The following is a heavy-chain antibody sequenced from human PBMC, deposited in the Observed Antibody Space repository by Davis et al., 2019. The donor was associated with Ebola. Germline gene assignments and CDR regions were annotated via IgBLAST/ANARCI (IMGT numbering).Heavy chain of an antibody. J-gene: IGHJ4*02. D-gene: IGHD5-12*01. CDR2: IYPGDSDT. CDR3: ARGHTRAYSAYDYFDS. V-gene: IGHV5-51*01. Sequence: PGGSLRLSCKASGYTFTTYWIGWVRQMPGKGLEWMGVIYPGDSDTRYNPSFQGQVTISADKSNSTAYLQWSSLKASDTAMYYCARGHTRAYSAYDYFDSWGQGTLVTVSS. CDR1: GYTFTTYW.